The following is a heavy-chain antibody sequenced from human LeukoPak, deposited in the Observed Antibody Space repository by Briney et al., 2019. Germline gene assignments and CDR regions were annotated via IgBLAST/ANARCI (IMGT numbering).Heavy chain of an antibody. CDR1: GFTFSNYW. CDR3: ARVAAVQSPDAFDI. J-gene: IGHJ3*02. CDR2: IKQDGTEK. V-gene: IGHV3-7*03. D-gene: IGHD6-13*01. Sequence: GGSLRLSCAASGFTFSNYWMSWVRQAPGKGLEWVANIKQDGTEKYYVDSVKGRFTISRDNAKNSLYLQMNSLRAEDTALYYCARVAAVQSPDAFDIWGQGTMVTVSS.